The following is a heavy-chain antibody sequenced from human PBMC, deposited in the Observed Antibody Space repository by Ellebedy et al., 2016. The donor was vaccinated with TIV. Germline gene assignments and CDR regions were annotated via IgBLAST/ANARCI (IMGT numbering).Heavy chain of an antibody. J-gene: IGHJ4*02. CDR3: ARLGVIAAAGASDY. CDR1: GFTFSGYY. V-gene: IGHV3-11*01. D-gene: IGHD6-13*01. CDR2: ISYSGDLM. Sequence: PGGSLRLSCAASGFTFSGYYMSWFRQAPGKGPEWVSYISYSGDLMYYADSVKGRFTTSRDNAGNSLYLQMNSLIAEDTAVYYCARLGVIAAAGASDYWGQGTLVTVSS.